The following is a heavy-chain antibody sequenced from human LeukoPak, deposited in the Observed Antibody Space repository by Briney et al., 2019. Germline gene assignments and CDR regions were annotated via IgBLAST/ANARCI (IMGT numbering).Heavy chain of an antibody. D-gene: IGHD4-23*01. J-gene: IGHJ3*02. CDR2: ISAYNGNT. Sequence: ASVKVSCKASGYTFTSYGISWVRQAPGQGLEWMGWISAYNGNTNYAQKPQGRVTMTTDTSTSTAYMELRSLRSGDTAVYYCARDSQRWSDAFDIWGQGTMVTVSS. CDR3: ARDSQRWSDAFDI. V-gene: IGHV1-18*01. CDR1: GYTFTSYG.